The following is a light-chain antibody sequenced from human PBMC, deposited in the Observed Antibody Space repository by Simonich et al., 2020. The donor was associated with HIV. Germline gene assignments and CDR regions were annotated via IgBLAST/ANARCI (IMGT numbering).Light chain of an antibody. CDR2: GAS. Sequence: EIVMTQSPATLSVSPWERATLSCRASQSVSRKLAWYQQRLGQAPRLLIYGASTRATGIPARFSGSGSGSEFTLTISSLQSEDFAVYYCQQYNNWPPLTFGGGTKVEMK. CDR3: QQYNNWPPLT. J-gene: IGKJ4*01. CDR1: QSVSRK. V-gene: IGKV3-15*01.